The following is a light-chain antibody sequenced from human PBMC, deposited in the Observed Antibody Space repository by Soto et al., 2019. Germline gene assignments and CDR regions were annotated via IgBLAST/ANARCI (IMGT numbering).Light chain of an antibody. CDR3: QQNYSTPPWT. CDR1: QTISNG. Sequence: DIQMTQSPSSLSASVGDRVTITCRASQTISNGLNWYQQKKGKATNILIYAAYFLNSGVPSRFSGSGSGTAFTIPISSMQVEDLATYYCQQNYSTPPWTFGQGTKVDNK. V-gene: IGKV1-39*01. J-gene: IGKJ1*01. CDR2: AAY.